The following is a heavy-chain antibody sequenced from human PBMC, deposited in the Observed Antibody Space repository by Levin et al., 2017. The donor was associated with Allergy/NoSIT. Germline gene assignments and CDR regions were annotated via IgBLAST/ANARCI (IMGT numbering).Heavy chain of an antibody. D-gene: IGHD3-10*01. V-gene: IGHV3-64*01. CDR2: ISIDGDST. J-gene: IGHJ4*02. CDR3: ARVTNFGSGKYYNDY. Sequence: GESLKISCAAFGFTFSNYAFHWVRQAPGKGLEYVSAISIDGDSTFYANSVKGRFTISRDNSKNTLYLQMGSLRVEDMAVYYCARVTNFGSGKYYNDYWGQGTLVTVSS. CDR1: GFTFSNYA.